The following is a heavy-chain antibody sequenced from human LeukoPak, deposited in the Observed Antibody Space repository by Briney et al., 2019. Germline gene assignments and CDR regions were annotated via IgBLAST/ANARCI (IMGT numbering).Heavy chain of an antibody. V-gene: IGHV3-20*04. CDR3: ANYMTTVTTSAFDV. D-gene: IGHD4-17*01. CDR1: GFTFDDYG. CDR2: INWNGGST. J-gene: IGHJ3*01. Sequence: GGSLRLSCAASGFTFDDYGMSWVRQAPGKGLEWVSGINWNGGSTGYADSVKGRFTISRDNSKNTLYLQMNSLRAEDTAVYYCANYMTTVTTSAFDVWGQGTMVTVSS.